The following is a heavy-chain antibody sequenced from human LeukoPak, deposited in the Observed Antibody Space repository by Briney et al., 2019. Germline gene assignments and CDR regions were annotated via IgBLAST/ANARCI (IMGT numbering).Heavy chain of an antibody. CDR2: ISWYGDST. Sequence: PGGSLTLSCAASGFTFDDYGMSWVRQTPGKGLEWVSLISWYGDSTYYADSVKARFNISRDNNENSLYLQMNSLRAEDTAVDYCAKDSSQQIALAGTAFDYWGQGTLVTVSS. J-gene: IGHJ4*02. CDR3: AKDSSQQIALAGTAFDY. CDR1: GFTFDDYG. V-gene: IGHV3-43D*04. D-gene: IGHD6-19*01.